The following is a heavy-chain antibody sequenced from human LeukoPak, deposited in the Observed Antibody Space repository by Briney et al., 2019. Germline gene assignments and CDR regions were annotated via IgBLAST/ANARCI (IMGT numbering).Heavy chain of an antibody. Sequence: SETLSLTCTVSGGSISSGDYYWSWIRQPPGKGLEWIGYIYYSGSTYYNPSLKSRVTISVDRSKNQFSLKLSSVTAADTAVYYCARNYDSSGYYYFDYWGQGTLVTVSS. V-gene: IGHV4-30-4*01. CDR2: IYYSGST. J-gene: IGHJ4*02. CDR1: GGSISSGDYY. D-gene: IGHD3-22*01. CDR3: ARNYDSSGYYYFDY.